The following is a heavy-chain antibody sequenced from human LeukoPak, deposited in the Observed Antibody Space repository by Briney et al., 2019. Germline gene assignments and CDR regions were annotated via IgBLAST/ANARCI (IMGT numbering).Heavy chain of an antibody. CDR3: ARVNDYGDLRYFDY. CDR1: GYSFTSYC. CDR2: IDPVDADT. Sequence: GESLKFSFQASGYSFTSYCIGWVRQMPGKGLDRMGVIDPVDADTSYSPSLQGQFPISADKSITTAYLQWSSLKASDTAMYYCARVNDYGDLRYFDYWGQGTLVTVSS. D-gene: IGHD4-17*01. V-gene: IGHV5-51*01. J-gene: IGHJ4*02.